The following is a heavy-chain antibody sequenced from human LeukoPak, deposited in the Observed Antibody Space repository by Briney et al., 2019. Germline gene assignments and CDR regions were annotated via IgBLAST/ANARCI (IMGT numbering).Heavy chain of an antibody. CDR1: GGSFSGYY. D-gene: IGHD6-13*01. CDR3: ARVGRSSSWYVRSFDY. CDR2: INHSGST. Sequence: SETLSLTCAVYGGSFSGYYWSWIRQPPGKGLEWIGEINHSGSTNYNPSLKSRVTMSVDTSKNQFSLKLSSVTAADTAVYYCARVGRSSSWYVRSFDYWGQGTLVTVSS. V-gene: IGHV4-34*01. J-gene: IGHJ4*02.